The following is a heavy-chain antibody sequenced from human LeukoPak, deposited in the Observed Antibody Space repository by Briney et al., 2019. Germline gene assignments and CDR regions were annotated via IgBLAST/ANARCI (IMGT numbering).Heavy chain of an antibody. V-gene: IGHV4-34*01. J-gene: IGHJ4*02. CDR2: INHSGGT. CDR1: GGSFSGYY. Sequence: SETLSLTCAVYGGSFSGYYWSWIRQPPGKGLEWIGEINHSGGTNYNPSLKSRVTLSVDTSKNQFSMKLSSVTAADTAVYYCARGVPGYWGQGMLVTVSS. CDR3: ARGVPGY.